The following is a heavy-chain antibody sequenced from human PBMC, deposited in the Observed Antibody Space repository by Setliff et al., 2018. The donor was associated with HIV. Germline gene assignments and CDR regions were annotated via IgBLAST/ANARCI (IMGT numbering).Heavy chain of an antibody. CDR3: ARGRGYCSGGSCYSQWYFDL. Sequence: PSETLSLTCTVSGGSISSGRYYWSWIRQPAGKGLEWIGHIFTSGSTTYNPSLKSRVTIPVDTSKNQFSLKLSSVTAADTAVYYCARGRGYCSGGSCYSQWYFDLWGRGTLVTVSS. CDR2: IFTSGST. D-gene: IGHD2-15*01. CDR1: GGSISSGRYY. V-gene: IGHV4-61*09. J-gene: IGHJ2*01.